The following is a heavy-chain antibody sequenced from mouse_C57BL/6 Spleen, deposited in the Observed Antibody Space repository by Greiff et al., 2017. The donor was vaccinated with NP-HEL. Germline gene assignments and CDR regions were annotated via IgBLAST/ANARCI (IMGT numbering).Heavy chain of an antibody. J-gene: IGHJ4*01. CDR3: ASSDYGSSPMDY. V-gene: IGHV1-69*01. CDR1: GYTFTSYW. D-gene: IGHD1-1*01. CDR2: IDPSDSYT. Sequence: VQLQQPGAELVMPGASVKLSCKASGYTFTSYWMHWVKQRPGQGLEWIGEIDPSDSYTNYNQKFKGKSTLTVDKSSSTAYMQLSSLTSEDSAVYYCASSDYGSSPMDYWGQGTSVTVSS.